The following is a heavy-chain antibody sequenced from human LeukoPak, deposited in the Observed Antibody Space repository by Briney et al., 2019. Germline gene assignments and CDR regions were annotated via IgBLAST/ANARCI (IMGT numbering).Heavy chain of an antibody. CDR1: GYTFTGYY. CDR2: INPNSGGT. CDR3: ARLYCRGGSCHDY. Sequence: ASVKVSCMASGYTFTGYYMHWVRQAPGQGLEWMGRINPNSGGTNYAQKFQGRVTMTRDTSISTAYMELSRLRSDDTAVYYCARLYCRGGSCHDYWGQGTLVTVSS. J-gene: IGHJ4*02. V-gene: IGHV1-2*06. D-gene: IGHD2-15*01.